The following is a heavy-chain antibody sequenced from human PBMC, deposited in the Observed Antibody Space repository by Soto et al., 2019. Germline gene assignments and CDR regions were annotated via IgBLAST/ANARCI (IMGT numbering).Heavy chain of an antibody. D-gene: IGHD2-15*01. CDR3: ARAGIVVVVAATTGNWFDP. CDR1: GGSFSGYY. V-gene: IGHV4-34*01. J-gene: IGHJ5*02. Sequence: QVQLQQWGAGLLKPSETLSLTCAVYGGSFSGYYWSWIRQPPGKGLEWIGEINHSGSTNYNPSLKSRVTISVDMSKNQFSLKLSSVTAADTAVYYCARAGIVVVVAATTGNWFDPWGQGTLVTVSS. CDR2: INHSGST.